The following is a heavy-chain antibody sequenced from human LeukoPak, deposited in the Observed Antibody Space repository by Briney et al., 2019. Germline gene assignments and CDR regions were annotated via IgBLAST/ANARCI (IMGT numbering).Heavy chain of an antibody. V-gene: IGHV3-33*01. CDR1: GFTFSSYG. D-gene: IGHD1-26*01. J-gene: IGHJ4*02. Sequence: GRSLRLSCAASGFTFSSYGMHWVRQAPGKGLEWVAVIWYDGSNKYYADSVKGRFTISRDNSKNTLYLQMNSLRAEDTAVYYCARDDLERVGATPLDYWGQGTLVTVPS. CDR2: IWYDGSNK. CDR3: ARDDLERVGATPLDY.